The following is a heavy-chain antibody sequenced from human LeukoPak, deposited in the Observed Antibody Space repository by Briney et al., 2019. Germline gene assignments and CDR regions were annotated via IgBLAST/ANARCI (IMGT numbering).Heavy chain of an antibody. CDR1: GYTFTSYD. V-gene: IGHV1-8*01. CDR3: ARGRGGYADYYYYMDV. J-gene: IGHJ6*03. CDR2: MNPNSGNT. D-gene: IGHD5-12*01. Sequence: ASVKVSCKASGYTFTSYDINWVRQATGQGLEWMGWMNPNSGNTGYAQKFQGRVTMTRNTSISTAYMELSSLRSEDTAVYYCARGRGGYADYYYYMDVWGKGTTVTVSS.